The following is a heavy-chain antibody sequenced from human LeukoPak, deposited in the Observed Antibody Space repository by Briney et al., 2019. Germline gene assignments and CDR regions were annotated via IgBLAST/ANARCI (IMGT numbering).Heavy chain of an antibody. D-gene: IGHD3-9*01. Sequence: ASVKVSCKASGYTFITHGLTWVRQAPGQGLEWMGWISAYNGNTIYAQTLQDRLTMTTDTSTSTAYMELRSLRSDDTAVYYCARGRLRYSDWTRAYSDYWGQGTLVTVSS. J-gene: IGHJ4*02. CDR2: ISAYNGNT. CDR1: GYTFITHG. CDR3: ARGRLRYSDWTRAYSDY. V-gene: IGHV1-18*01.